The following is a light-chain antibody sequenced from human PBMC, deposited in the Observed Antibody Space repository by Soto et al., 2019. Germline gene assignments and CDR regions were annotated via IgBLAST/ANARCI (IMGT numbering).Light chain of an antibody. CDR3: QQYASSPWT. CDR1: QNVDSNY. CDR2: GAS. V-gene: IGKV3-20*01. Sequence: IVMTQSPSTLSVSPGERATLSCRASQNVDSNYLVWYQQKPGQAPRIIIFGASSRATGVPDRISGSGSGTDFALTINRLEAEDFAVYYCQQYASSPWTFGQGTKVE. J-gene: IGKJ1*01.